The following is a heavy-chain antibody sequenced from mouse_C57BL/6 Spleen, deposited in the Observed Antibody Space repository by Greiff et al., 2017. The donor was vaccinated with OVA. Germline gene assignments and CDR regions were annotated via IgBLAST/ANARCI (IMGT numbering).Heavy chain of an antibody. CDR3: TRGGLGLRRGWFAY. Sequence: AQLQRSGAELVRPGASVTLSCKASGYTFTDYEMHWVKQTPVHGLEWIGAIDPETGGTAYNQKFKGKAILTADKSSSTAYMELRSLTSEDSAVYYCTRGGLGLRRGWFAYWGQGTLVTVSA. V-gene: IGHV1-15*01. D-gene: IGHD2-4*01. CDR2: IDPETGGT. CDR1: GYTFTDYE. J-gene: IGHJ3*01.